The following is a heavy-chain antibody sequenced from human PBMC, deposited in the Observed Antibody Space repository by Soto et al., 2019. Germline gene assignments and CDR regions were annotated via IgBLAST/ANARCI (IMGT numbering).Heavy chain of an antibody. Sequence: ASVKVSCKASGFTFTSSAVQWVRQARGQRLEWIGWIVVGSGNTNYAQKFQERVTITRDMSTSTAYMELSSLRSEDTAVYYCAAQSSYDSSGYDYSGKGTRVTVSS. V-gene: IGHV1-58*01. J-gene: IGHJ4*02. D-gene: IGHD3-22*01. CDR2: IVVGSGNT. CDR1: GFTFTSSA. CDR3: AAQSSYDSSGYDY.